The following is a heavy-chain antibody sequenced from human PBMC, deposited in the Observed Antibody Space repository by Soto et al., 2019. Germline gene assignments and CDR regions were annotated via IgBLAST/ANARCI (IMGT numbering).Heavy chain of an antibody. CDR3: ARIAATGRGWDV. J-gene: IGHJ6*02. CDR1: GFTFSSYW. D-gene: IGHD6-13*01. Sequence: EVQLVESGGGLVQPGGALRLSCVDSGFTFSSYWMSWVRQAPVKGLEWVGNIKQDGSEENYVDSLKGRVTISRDNAKNSMYLQMNSLRAEDTAVYYCARIAATGRGWDVWGQWTTVVVSS. V-gene: IGHV3-7*01. CDR2: IKQDGSEE.